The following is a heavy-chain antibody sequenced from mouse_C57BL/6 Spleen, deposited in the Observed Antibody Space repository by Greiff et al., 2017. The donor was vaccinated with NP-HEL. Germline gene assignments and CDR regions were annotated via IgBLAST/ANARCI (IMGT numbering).Heavy chain of an antibody. J-gene: IGHJ1*03. D-gene: IGHD2-3*01. Sequence: VQLQQSGTVLARPGASVKMSCKTSGYTFTSYWMHWVKQRPGQGLEWIGAIYPGNSDTSYNQKFKGKAKLTAVTSASTAYMELSSLTNEDSAGYYGTKIYDGSPGIFDVWGTGTTVTVSS. CDR3: TKIYDGSPGIFDV. CDR1: GYTFTSYW. CDR2: IYPGNSDT. V-gene: IGHV1-5*01.